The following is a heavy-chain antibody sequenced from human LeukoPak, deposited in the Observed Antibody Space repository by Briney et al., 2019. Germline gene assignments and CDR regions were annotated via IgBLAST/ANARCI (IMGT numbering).Heavy chain of an antibody. V-gene: IGHV3-74*01. CDR2: LNSDGSST. CDR1: GFTFSSYW. D-gene: IGHD3-16*01. Sequence: GGSLRPSCAASGFTFSSYWMHWVRQAPGKGLVWVSRLNSDGSSTNYADSVKGRFTISRDNAKNTLYLQMNSLRDEDTAVFYCARSRYDYIWGIDYWGQGTLVTISS. CDR3: ARSRYDYIWGIDY. J-gene: IGHJ4*02.